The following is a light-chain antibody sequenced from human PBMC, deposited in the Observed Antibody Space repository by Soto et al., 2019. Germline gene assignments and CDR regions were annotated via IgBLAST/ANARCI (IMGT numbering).Light chain of an antibody. V-gene: IGKV1-39*01. CDR3: QQTYSTPWT. CDR1: QSISSY. Sequence: DIQMTQSPSALSASVGDRVTITCRASQSISSYLNWYQQKPGKAPNLLIYAASNLQSGVPSRFSGSGSGTDLTLTISSLQPDDFATYFCQQTYSTPWTFGHGTKVEIK. J-gene: IGKJ1*01. CDR2: AAS.